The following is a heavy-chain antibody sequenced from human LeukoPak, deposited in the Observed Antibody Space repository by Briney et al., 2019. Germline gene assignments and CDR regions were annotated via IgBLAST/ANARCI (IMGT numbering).Heavy chain of an antibody. J-gene: IGHJ4*02. Sequence: SETLSLTCTVSGGSISSYYWGWIRQPPGKGLEWIGYIYYSGSTNYNPSLKSRVTISVDTSKNQFSLRLSSVTAADTAVYYCARAYSSSWYYYFDYWGQGTLVTVSS. CDR1: GGSISSYY. D-gene: IGHD6-13*01. V-gene: IGHV4-59*01. CDR2: IYYSGST. CDR3: ARAYSSSWYYYFDY.